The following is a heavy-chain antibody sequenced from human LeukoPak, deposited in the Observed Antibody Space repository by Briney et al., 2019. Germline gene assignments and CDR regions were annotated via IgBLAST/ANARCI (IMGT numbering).Heavy chain of an antibody. J-gene: IGHJ5*02. D-gene: IGHD5-12*01. CDR1: GDSVSSNSAA. V-gene: IGHV6-1*01. CDR2: TYYRSKGYN. Sequence: SQTLSLTCAISGDSVSSNSAAWNSVSPSPSRGLEWLGRTYYRSKGYNDYAISVKSRITINPDTSKNQFSLQLNSVTPEDTAVYYCARGRRGLRDISVGFDPWGQGTLVTVSS. CDR3: ARGRRGLRDISVGFDP.